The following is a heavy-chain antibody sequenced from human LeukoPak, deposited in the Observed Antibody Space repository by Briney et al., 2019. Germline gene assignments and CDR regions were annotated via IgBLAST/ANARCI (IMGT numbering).Heavy chain of an antibody. CDR1: GNSISSDDW. J-gene: IGHJ4*02. CDR2: IYHRGST. Sequence: SGTLSLTCTVSGNSISSDDWWTWVRQPPGRGLEWIGEIYHRGSTNYNPSLKSRVPISIDKSRNQFSLMLSSVTAADTAVYYCARRQYYDSTGYFVYWGQGTLVTVSS. CDR3: ARRQYYDSTGYFVY. V-gene: IGHV4-4*02. D-gene: IGHD3-22*01.